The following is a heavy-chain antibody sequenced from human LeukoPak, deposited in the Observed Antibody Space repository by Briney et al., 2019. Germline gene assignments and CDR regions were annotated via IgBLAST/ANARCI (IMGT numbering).Heavy chain of an antibody. CDR3: AKDHCSSTSCYYYYYGMDV. CDR1: GFTFSSYG. J-gene: IGHJ6*02. D-gene: IGHD2-2*01. V-gene: IGHV3-30*18. CDR2: ISYDGSNK. Sequence: GRSLRLSCAASGFTFSSYGMNWVRQAPGKGLEWVAVISYDGSNKYYADSVKGRFTISRDNSKNTLYLQMNSLRAEDTAVYYCAKDHCSSTSCYYYYYGMDVWGQGTTVTVSS.